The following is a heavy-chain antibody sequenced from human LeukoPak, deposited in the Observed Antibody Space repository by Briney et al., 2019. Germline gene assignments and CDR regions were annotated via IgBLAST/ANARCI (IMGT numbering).Heavy chain of an antibody. CDR3: AIPSRELLWWYFDY. CDR1: GGTFSSYA. V-gene: IGHV1-69*05. CDR2: IIPIFGTA. Sequence: ASVTVSCKASGGTFSSYAISWVRQAPGQGLEWMGGIIPIFGTANYAQKFQGRVAITTDESTSTAYMELSSLRSEDTAVYYCAIPSRELLWWYFDYWGQGTLVTVSS. D-gene: IGHD1-26*01. J-gene: IGHJ4*02.